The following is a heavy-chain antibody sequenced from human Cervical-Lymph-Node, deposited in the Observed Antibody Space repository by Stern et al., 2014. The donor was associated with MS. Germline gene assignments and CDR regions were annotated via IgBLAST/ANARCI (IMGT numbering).Heavy chain of an antibody. D-gene: IGHD6-19*01. Sequence: VQLGQSGAEVKKPGESLKISCKGSGYRFSSYWIGWVRQMPGKGLEWMGSIYPGDSCTRYSPSFQGQVTISADKSISTAYLQWSSLKASDTAMYYCARRGIAVGDAFDIWGQGTMVTVSS. CDR1: GYRFSSYW. J-gene: IGHJ3*02. V-gene: IGHV5-51*03. CDR3: ARRGIAVGDAFDI. CDR2: IYPGDSCT.